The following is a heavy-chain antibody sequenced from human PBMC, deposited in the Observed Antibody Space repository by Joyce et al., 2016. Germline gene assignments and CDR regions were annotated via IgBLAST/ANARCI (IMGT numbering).Heavy chain of an antibody. Sequence: EVQLVESGGGLLQPGGSLRLSCSASGFTFTNYWMHWVRQAPGKGLVGVARGDSDGSGTSYADSVKGRFTISRDNAKNMVYLQMNSLRIEDTAVYYCGSVFEYWGRGALVTVSS. CDR1: GFTFTNYW. V-gene: IGHV3-74*01. CDR2: GDSDGSGT. CDR3: GSVFEY. J-gene: IGHJ4*02.